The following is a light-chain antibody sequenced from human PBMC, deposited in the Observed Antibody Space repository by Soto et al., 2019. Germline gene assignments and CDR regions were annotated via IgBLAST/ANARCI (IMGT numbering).Light chain of an antibody. CDR3: QQNFSHYVS. Sequence: DIQMTQSPSSLSVSIGDRVIITCRASQSMSTYLNWYQYKPGKAPRLVIFRSSTLQSGVPSRFSGRGSGTDFTLTISSLQPAGFATYFCQQNFSHYVSFGGGSRVEI. CDR2: RSS. CDR1: QSMSTY. J-gene: IGKJ4*01. V-gene: IGKV1-39*01.